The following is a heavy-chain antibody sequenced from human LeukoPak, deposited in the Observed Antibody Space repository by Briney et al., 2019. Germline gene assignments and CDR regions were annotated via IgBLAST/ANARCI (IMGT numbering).Heavy chain of an antibody. Sequence: GASVKVSCKASGYTFTSYGISWVRQAPGQGLEWMGWISAYNCNTNYAQKLQGRVTMTTDTSTSTAYMELRSLRSDDTAVYYCARDRRIGAVAVNFDYWGQGTLVTVSS. J-gene: IGHJ4*02. V-gene: IGHV1-18*01. D-gene: IGHD6-19*01. CDR2: ISAYNCNT. CDR3: ARDRRIGAVAVNFDY. CDR1: GYTFTSYG.